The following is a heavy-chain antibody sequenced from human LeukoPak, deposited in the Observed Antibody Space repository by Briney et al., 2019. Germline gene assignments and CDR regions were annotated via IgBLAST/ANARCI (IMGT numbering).Heavy chain of an antibody. CDR2: IYPVDSDT. CDR1: GYSFSTYW. D-gene: IGHD3-3*01. V-gene: IGHV5-51*01. CDR3: ARPADLNWFDL. J-gene: IGHJ5*02. Sequence: GESLKISCKGSGYSFSTYWIGWVRQMPGKGLEWMGIIYPVDSDTRYSPSFPGEVTNSADKSHSNAYLQESSLKDSDTTMYSCARPADLNWFDLWGQGTLVTVSS.